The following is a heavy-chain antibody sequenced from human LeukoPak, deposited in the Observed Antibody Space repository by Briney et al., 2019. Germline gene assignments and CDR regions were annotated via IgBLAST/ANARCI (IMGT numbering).Heavy chain of an antibody. Sequence: ASVKVSCKASGYTFTSYDINWVRQATGQGFEWMGWMNPNSGNTGYAQKFQGRVTMTRNTSISTAYMELSSLRSEDTAVYYCARAGYSSSWTHYYYYYMDVWGKGTTVTVSS. V-gene: IGHV1-8*01. CDR3: ARAGYSSSWTHYYYYYMDV. CDR2: MNPNSGNT. CDR1: GYTFTSYD. D-gene: IGHD6-13*01. J-gene: IGHJ6*03.